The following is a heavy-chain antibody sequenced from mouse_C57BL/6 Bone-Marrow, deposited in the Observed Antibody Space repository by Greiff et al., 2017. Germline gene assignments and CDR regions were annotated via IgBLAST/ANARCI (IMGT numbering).Heavy chain of an antibody. V-gene: IGHV1-18*01. Sequence: EVQLQQSGPELVKPGASVKIPCKASGYTFTDYNMDWVQQSHGKSLEWIGDINPNNGGTTYNQKFKGKATLTVDNASSTAYMELRSLTSEDTAVYYCARGGCNYWFAYWGQGTLLTVSA. CDR2: INPNNGGT. CDR1: GYTFTDYN. J-gene: IGHJ3*01. CDR3: ARGGCNYWFAY. D-gene: IGHD2-1*01.